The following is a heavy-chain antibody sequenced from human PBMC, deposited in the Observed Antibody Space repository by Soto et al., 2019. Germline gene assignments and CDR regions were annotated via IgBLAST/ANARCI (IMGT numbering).Heavy chain of an antibody. D-gene: IGHD5-18*01. V-gene: IGHV4-39*01. CDR1: GGSISSSSYY. CDR3: VRLGGIQPPG. CDR2: IYYSGST. Sequence: QLQLQESGPGLVKPSETLSLTCTVSGGSISSSSYYWGWIRQPPRKGLEWIGSIYYSGSTYYNPSLKSRVTLSEDTSKNQFSLKRSSVTAADPAVYYCVRLGGIQPPGWGQGTLVTVSS. J-gene: IGHJ4*02.